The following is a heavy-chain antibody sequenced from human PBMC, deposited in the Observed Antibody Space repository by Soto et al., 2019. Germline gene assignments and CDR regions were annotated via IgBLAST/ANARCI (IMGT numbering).Heavy chain of an antibody. J-gene: IGHJ4*02. CDR2: IDPSDSQT. Sequence: GESLKISCKGSGFSFTNYWITWVRQKPGKGLEWMGRIDPSDSQTYYSPSFRGHVTISVTKSVTTVFLQWSSLRASDTAMYYCARQIYDSDTGPNFQYYFDSWGQGTPVTVSS. CDR1: GFSFTNYW. D-gene: IGHD3-22*01. CDR3: ARQIYDSDTGPNFQYYFDS. V-gene: IGHV5-10-1*01.